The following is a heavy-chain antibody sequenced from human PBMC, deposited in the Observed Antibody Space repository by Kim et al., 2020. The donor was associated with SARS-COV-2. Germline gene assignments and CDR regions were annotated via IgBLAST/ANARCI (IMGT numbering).Heavy chain of an antibody. D-gene: IGHD2-15*01. J-gene: IGHJ4*02. CDR2: IYSGGST. Sequence: IYSGGSTYYADSVKGRFTISRDNSKNTLYLQMNSLRAEDTAVYYCARDRWWGQGTLVTVSS. CDR3: ARDRW. V-gene: IGHV3-66*01.